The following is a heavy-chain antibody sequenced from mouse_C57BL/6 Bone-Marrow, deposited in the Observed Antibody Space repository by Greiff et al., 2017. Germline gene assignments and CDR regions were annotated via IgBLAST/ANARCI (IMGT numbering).Heavy chain of an antibody. CDR1: GFTFSDYG. CDR2: ISSGSSTI. J-gene: IGHJ4*01. V-gene: IGHV5-17*01. CDR3: ARKRSGNYYAMDY. Sequence: EVKLVESGGGLVKPGGSLKLSCAASGFTFSDYGMHWVRQAPEKGLEWVAYISSGSSTIYYADTVKGRFTISRDNAKNTLFLQMTSLRSEATAMYYCARKRSGNYYAMDYWGQGTSVTVSS. D-gene: IGHD1-3*01.